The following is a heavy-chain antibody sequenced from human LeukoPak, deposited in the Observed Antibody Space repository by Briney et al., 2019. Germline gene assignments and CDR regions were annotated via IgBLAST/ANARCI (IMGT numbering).Heavy chain of an antibody. Sequence: ASVKVSCKASGYTFTSYYMHWVRQAPGQGLEWMGIINPSGGSTSYAQKFQGRVTMTRDTSTSTAYMELSSLRSGDTAVYYCAREWVGSSGYRYYYYGMDVWGQGTTVTVSS. V-gene: IGHV1-46*01. D-gene: IGHD3-22*01. CDR3: AREWVGSSGYRYYYYGMDV. J-gene: IGHJ6*02. CDR1: GYTFTSYY. CDR2: INPSGGST.